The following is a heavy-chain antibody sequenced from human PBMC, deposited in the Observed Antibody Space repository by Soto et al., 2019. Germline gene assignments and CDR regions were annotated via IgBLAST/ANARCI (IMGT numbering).Heavy chain of an antibody. J-gene: IGHJ6*02. CDR3: AKVSSDRGYYYFAMAV. V-gene: IGHV3-30*18. CDR2: ISYDGSDK. Sequence: QVQLVESGGGVVQPGGSLRLSCVASGLTFRNYGMHWVRQAPGKGLKWVAVISYDGSDKYYADSVKGRFTISRDNSKNTLYLQMNSLKTEDTAIYYCAKVSSDRGYYYFAMAVWGQGTTVTVSS. D-gene: IGHD3-10*01. CDR1: GLTFRNYG.